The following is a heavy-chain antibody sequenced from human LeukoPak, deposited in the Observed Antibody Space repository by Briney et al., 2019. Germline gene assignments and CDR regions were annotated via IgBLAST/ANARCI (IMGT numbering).Heavy chain of an antibody. CDR1: GYTFSGDY. CDR2: INPNSGGT. CDR3: ARGSQVATGRGPLRFDY. Sequence: GASVKVSCKASGYTFSGDYMHWVRQARGQGLEWMGWINPNSGGTNYAQKFQGRVTMTRDTSISTAYMELSRLRSDDTAVYYCARGSQVATGRGPLRFDYWGQGTLVTVSS. J-gene: IGHJ4*02. D-gene: IGHD5-12*01. V-gene: IGHV1-2*02.